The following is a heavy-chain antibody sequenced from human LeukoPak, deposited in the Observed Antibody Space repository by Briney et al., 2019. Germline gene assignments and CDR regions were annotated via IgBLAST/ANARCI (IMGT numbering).Heavy chain of an antibody. CDR2: INQSGST. D-gene: IGHD1-26*01. J-gene: IGHJ4*02. Sequence: PSETLSLTCAVYGGSFSGYYWSWIRQSPGKGLEWIGEINQSGSTNYSPSLKGRVTISVDTSKNQFSLKLRSLIAADTAIYYCARGQEDWEQLQRAVNFDCWGQGTLVTVSS. V-gene: IGHV4-34*01. CDR3: ARGQEDWEQLQRAVNFDC. CDR1: GGSFSGYY.